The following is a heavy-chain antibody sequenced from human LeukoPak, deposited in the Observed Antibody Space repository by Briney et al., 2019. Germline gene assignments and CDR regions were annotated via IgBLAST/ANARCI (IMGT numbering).Heavy chain of an antibody. Sequence: GGSLRPSCAASGFTFSSYSMNWVRQAPGKGLEWVSAISGSGGSTYYADSVKGRFTISRDNSKNTLYLQMNSLRAEATAVYYCAKDRVTTPVNWFDPWGQGTLVTVSS. CDR3: AKDRVTTPVNWFDP. CDR1: GFTFSSYS. CDR2: ISGSGGST. D-gene: IGHD4-17*01. J-gene: IGHJ5*02. V-gene: IGHV3-23*01.